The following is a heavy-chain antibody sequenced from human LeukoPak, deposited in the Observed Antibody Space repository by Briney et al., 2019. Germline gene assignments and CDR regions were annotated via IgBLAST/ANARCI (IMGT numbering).Heavy chain of an antibody. CDR1: GGSISSSSYY. V-gene: IGHV4-39*01. Sequence: SETLSLTCTVSGGSISSSSYYWGWIRQPPGKGLEWIGSIYYSGSTYYNPPLKSRVTISVDTSKNQFSLKLSSVTAADTAVYYCASPPPRGVDAFDIWGQGTMVTVSS. CDR2: IYYSGST. CDR3: ASPPPRGVDAFDI. J-gene: IGHJ3*02. D-gene: IGHD3-10*01.